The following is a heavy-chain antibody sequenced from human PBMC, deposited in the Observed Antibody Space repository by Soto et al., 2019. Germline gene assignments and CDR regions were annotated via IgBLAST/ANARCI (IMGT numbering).Heavy chain of an antibody. D-gene: IGHD3-10*01. V-gene: IGHV3-23*01. Sequence: EVQRLESGGGLVQPGGSLRLSCVASGFTFKNFAVSWVRQAPGKGMEWVSAIGGSGSSANYADSVKGRFTVSRDESKSTLYLQMSGLRVDDTALYYCAKDAVAYNGEWDWFDLWGQGTLVTVSS. J-gene: IGHJ5*02. CDR2: IGGSGSSA. CDR1: GFTFKNFA. CDR3: AKDAVAYNGEWDWFDL.